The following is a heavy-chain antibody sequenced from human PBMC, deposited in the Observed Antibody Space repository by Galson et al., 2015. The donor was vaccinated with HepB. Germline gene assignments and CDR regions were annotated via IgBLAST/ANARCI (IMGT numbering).Heavy chain of an antibody. V-gene: IGHV4-59*01. CDR3: ARVGIDYSFGY. Sequence: ETLSLTCSVSGGSMSRYYWSWIRQSPGKGLQWIGYIHYTGSTNYNPSLQSRVTISIDTSKNQVSLKLTSVTAADTAVYYCARVGIDYSFGYWGQGILVTVSS. CDR2: IHYTGST. J-gene: IGHJ4*02. D-gene: IGHD3-9*01. CDR1: GGSMSRYY.